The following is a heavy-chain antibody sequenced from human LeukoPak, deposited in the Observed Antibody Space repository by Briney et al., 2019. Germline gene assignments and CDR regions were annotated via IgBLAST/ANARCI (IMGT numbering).Heavy chain of an antibody. V-gene: IGHV3-74*01. D-gene: IGHD3-10*01. CDR3: ARDYRVSYGSGNYYNPFDP. J-gene: IGHJ5*02. CDR2: INSDGSTT. CDR1: GFTFSSYW. Sequence: PGGSLRLSCAASGFTFSSYWMHWVRQAPGTELVWVSRINSDGSTTGYADSVKGRFTISRDNARNTLYLQMNSLRAEDTAVYYCARDYRVSYGSGNYYNPFDPWGQGTLVTVSS.